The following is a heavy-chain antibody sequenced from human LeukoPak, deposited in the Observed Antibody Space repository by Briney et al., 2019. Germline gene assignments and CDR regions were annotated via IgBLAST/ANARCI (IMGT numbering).Heavy chain of an antibody. V-gene: IGHV4-4*02. Sequence: PSETLSLTCAVSGGSISSSNWWSWVRQPPGKGLEWIGEIYHSGSTNYNPSLKSRVTISVDTSKNQFSLKLSSVTAADTAVYYCARHARSGYSGYPPKYWGQGTLVTVSS. CDR2: IYHSGST. CDR3: ARHARSGYSGYPPKY. D-gene: IGHD5-12*01. CDR1: GGSISSSNW. J-gene: IGHJ4*02.